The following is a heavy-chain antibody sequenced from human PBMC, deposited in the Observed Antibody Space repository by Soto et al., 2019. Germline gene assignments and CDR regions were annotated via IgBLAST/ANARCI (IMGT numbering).Heavy chain of an antibody. V-gene: IGHV4-34*01. CDR2: INHSGST. CDR1: GGSFSGYY. D-gene: IGHD3-3*01. Sequence: QVQLQQWGAGLLKPSETLSLTCAVYGGSFSGYYWSWIRQPPGKGLEWIGEINHSGSTNYNPSLKSRVTISVDTSKNQFSLKLSSVTAADTAVYYCARLLTYYDFWSGYYHFDYWGQGTLVTVSS. J-gene: IGHJ4*02. CDR3: ARLLTYYDFWSGYYHFDY.